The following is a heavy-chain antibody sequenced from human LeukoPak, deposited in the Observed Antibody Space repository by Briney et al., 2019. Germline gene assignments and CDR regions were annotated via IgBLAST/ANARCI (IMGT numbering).Heavy chain of an antibody. D-gene: IGHD3-22*01. CDR1: GFTFSSYA. CDR2: TSGSGGST. Sequence: GGSLRLSCAASGFTFSSYAMSWVRQAPGKGLEWVSATSGSGGSTYYADSVKGRFTISRDNSKNTLYLQMNSLRAEDTAVYYCAKDLTMIVVVITAQDYWGQGTLVTVSS. V-gene: IGHV3-23*01. CDR3: AKDLTMIVVVITAQDY. J-gene: IGHJ4*02.